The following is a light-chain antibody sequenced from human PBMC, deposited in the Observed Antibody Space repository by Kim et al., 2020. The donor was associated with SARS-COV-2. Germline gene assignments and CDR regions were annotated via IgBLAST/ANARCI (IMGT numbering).Light chain of an antibody. CDR3: SSYAGSNNLV. Sequence: GLSATIHCTGNSSEVVGYNYVSLYQRPPGKAPQLLIYAVSKRPSGVPGRFSGSESGNTASLTVSGLQAEDEADYYCSSYAGSNNLVFGGGTQLTVL. V-gene: IGLV2-8*01. J-gene: IGLJ2*01. CDR2: AVS. CDR1: SSEVVGYNY.